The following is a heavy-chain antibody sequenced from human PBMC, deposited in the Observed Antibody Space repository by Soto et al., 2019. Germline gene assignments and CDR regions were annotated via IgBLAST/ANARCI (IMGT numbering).Heavy chain of an antibody. CDR1: GYTFTSYY. CDR2: INPSGGST. D-gene: IGHD2-21*02. CDR3: ARGAPIVVVTAIPEYYFDY. V-gene: IGHV1-46*01. Sequence: ASVKVSCKASGYTFTSYYMHWVRQAPGQGLEWMGIINPSGGSTSYAQKFQGRVTMTRDTSTSTVYMELSSLRSEDTAVYYCARGAPIVVVTAIPEYYFDYWGQGTLVTVSS. J-gene: IGHJ4*02.